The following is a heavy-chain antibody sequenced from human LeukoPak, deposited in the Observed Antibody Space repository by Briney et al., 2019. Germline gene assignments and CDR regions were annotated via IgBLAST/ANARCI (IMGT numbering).Heavy chain of an antibody. J-gene: IGHJ5*02. V-gene: IGHV1-69*01. Sequence: SSVKVSCKASGGTFSSYAISWVRQAPGQGLEWMGGIIPIFGTANYAQKFQGRVTITADESTSTAYMELSSLRSDDTAVYYCARESQSGSYSRFDPWGQGTLVTVSS. CDR2: IIPIFGTA. CDR3: ARESQSGSYSRFDP. D-gene: IGHD1-26*01. CDR1: GGTFSSYA.